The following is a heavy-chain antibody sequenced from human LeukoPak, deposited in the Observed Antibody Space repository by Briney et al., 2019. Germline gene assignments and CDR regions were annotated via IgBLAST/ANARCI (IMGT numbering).Heavy chain of an antibody. Sequence: GASVKVSCKASGYTFTSYGISWVRQAPGQGLEWMGWISAYNGNTNYAQKLQGRVTMTTDTSTSTAYMELRSLRSDDTAVYYCVRDAEVTTYPHWFDPWGQGTLVTVSS. J-gene: IGHJ5*02. CDR2: ISAYNGNT. V-gene: IGHV1-18*01. CDR1: GYTFTSYG. D-gene: IGHD4-11*01. CDR3: VRDAEVTTYPHWFDP.